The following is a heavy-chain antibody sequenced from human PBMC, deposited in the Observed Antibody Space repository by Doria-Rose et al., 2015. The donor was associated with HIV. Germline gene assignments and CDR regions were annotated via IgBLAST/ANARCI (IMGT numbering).Heavy chain of an antibody. CDR1: GVSLSSPGMG. V-gene: IGHV2-26*01. D-gene: IGHD6-13*01. Sequence: QVTLKESGPVLVKPTETLTLTCTVSGVSLSSPGMGVSWIRQPPGKALEWLANIFSDDERSYKTSLKSSITISRCTSKSQVVLTMTDMDPVDTATYYCARIKSSRWYHKYYFDFWGQGTLVIVSA. J-gene: IGHJ4*02. CDR2: IFSDDER. CDR3: ARIKSSRWYHKYYFDF.